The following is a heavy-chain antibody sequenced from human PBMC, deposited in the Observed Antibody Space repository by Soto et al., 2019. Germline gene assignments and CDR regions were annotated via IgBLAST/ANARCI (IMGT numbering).Heavy chain of an antibody. D-gene: IGHD3-10*01. J-gene: IGHJ4*02. CDR1: GGSISSAAYY. CDR3: ARESPYGSNFFDC. CDR2: ISHSGST. Sequence: QVQLQESGPGLVKPSQTLSLTCTVSGGSISSAAYYWSWIRQHPGKGLEWIGYISHSGSTYYNPSLTSLVIISVDTSKNQFSLSLTSVTAADTAVYYCARESPYGSNFFDCWGQGALVTVSS. V-gene: IGHV4-31*01.